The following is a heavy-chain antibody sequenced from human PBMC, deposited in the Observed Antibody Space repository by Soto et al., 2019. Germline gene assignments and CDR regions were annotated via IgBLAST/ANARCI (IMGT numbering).Heavy chain of an antibody. Sequence: EVQLVESGGGLVKPGGSLRLSCAASGFTFSSYSMNWVRQAPGKGLEWVSSISSSSSYIYYADSVKGRFTISRDNAKNSLYLQMNSLRAEDTAVYYCAGGLVRGVLPNYWGQGTLVTVSS. V-gene: IGHV3-21*01. CDR1: GFTFSSYS. D-gene: IGHD3-10*01. J-gene: IGHJ4*02. CDR3: AGGLVRGVLPNY. CDR2: ISSSSSYI.